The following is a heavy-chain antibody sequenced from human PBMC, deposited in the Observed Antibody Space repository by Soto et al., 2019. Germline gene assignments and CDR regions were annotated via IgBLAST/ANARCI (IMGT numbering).Heavy chain of an antibody. V-gene: IGHV3-49*03. J-gene: IGHJ6*03. D-gene: IGHD7-27*01. CDR1: GFTFGDYA. CDR3: TRASSSLGNYYYYMDV. CDR2: IRSKAYGGTT. Sequence: PGGSLRLSCTASGFTFGDYAMSWFRQAPGKGLEWVGFIRSKAYGGTTEYAASVKGRFTISRDDSKSIAYLQMNSLKTEDTAVYYCTRASSSLGNYYYYMDVWGKGTTVTVSS.